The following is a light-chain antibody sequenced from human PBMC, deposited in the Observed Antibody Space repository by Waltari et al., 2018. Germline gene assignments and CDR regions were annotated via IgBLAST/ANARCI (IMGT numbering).Light chain of an antibody. CDR2: WAS. Sequence: DIVMTQSPASLAVSLGERATLHCQSSQSVIHSSNTRSSLAWYQQKPGQPPKLLIYWASTRQPGVPDRFSGSGSGTDFTLTISNLQAEDVAVYSCQQYYGAPLSFGGGTKVEIK. CDR1: QSVIHSSNTRSS. CDR3: QQYYGAPLS. J-gene: IGKJ4*02. V-gene: IGKV4-1*01.